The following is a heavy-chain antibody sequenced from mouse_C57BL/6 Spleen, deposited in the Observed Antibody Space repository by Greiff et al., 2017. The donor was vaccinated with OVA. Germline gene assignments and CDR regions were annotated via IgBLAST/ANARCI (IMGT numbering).Heavy chain of an antibody. D-gene: IGHD1-1*01. CDR2: ISDGGSYT. CDR3: ARSGSSYLYYFDY. Sequence: EVKLVESGGGLVKPGGSLILSCAASGFTFSSYAMSWVRQTPEKRLEWVATISDGGSYTYYPDNVKGRFTISRDNAKNNLYLQMSHLKSEDTAMYYCARSGSSYLYYFDYWGQGTTLTVSS. J-gene: IGHJ2*01. V-gene: IGHV5-4*03. CDR1: GFTFSSYA.